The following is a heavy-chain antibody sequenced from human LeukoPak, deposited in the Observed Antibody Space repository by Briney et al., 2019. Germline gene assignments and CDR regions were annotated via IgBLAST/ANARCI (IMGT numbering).Heavy chain of an antibody. V-gene: IGHV3-21*01. CDR1: GFTFSSYW. Sequence: GGSLRLSCVVSGFTFSSYWMSWVRQAPGKGLEWVSSITSGGDYIYYADSVKGRFTTSRDNAKNSLSLQLNSLRVEDTAVYYCARGHYDVLAASYKWTPDYWGQGTLVTVSS. D-gene: IGHD3-9*01. CDR3: ARGHYDVLAASYKWTPDY. CDR2: ITSGGDYI. J-gene: IGHJ4*02.